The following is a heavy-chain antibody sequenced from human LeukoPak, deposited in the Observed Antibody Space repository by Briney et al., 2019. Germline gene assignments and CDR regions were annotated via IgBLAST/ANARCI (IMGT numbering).Heavy chain of an antibody. CDR3: AKDESPDFDWLSKGYNWFDP. V-gene: IGHV3-23*01. CDR1: GFTFSSYA. Sequence: TGGSLRLSXAASGFTFSSYAMSWVRQAPGKGLEWVSAISGSGGSTYYADSVKGRFTISRDNSKNTLYLQMNSLRAEDTAVYYCAKDESPDFDWLSKGYNWFDPWGQGTLVTVSS. CDR2: ISGSGGST. D-gene: IGHD3-9*01. J-gene: IGHJ5*02.